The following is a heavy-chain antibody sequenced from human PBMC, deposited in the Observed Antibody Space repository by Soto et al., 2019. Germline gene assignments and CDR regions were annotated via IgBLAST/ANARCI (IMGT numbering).Heavy chain of an antibody. CDR2: IIPMLGIA. J-gene: IGHJ5*02. Sequence: QVQLVQSGAEVKKPGSSVKVSCKASGGTFSRETISWVRQAPGQGLEWMGRIIPMLGIANYAQRLQGRVTFSADKSTSTVYMELSSLRSEDTAIYYCSSWFDPWGQGTLVTVSS. CDR3: SSWFDP. V-gene: IGHV1-69*02. CDR1: GGTFSRET.